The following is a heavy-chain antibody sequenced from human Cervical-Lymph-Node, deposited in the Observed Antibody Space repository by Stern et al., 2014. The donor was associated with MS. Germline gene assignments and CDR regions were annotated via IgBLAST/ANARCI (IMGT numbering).Heavy chain of an antibody. CDR3: ARANFVVVPAATDFDY. Sequence: VQLEESGAEVKKPGASVKVSCKASGYTFTSYAMHWVRQAPGQRLEWMGWINAGNGNTKYSQKFQGRVTITRDTSASTAYMELSSLKSEDTAVYYCARANFVVVPAATDFDYGGQGTRAPVSS. D-gene: IGHD2-2*01. CDR1: GYTFTSYA. CDR2: INAGNGNT. V-gene: IGHV1-3*01. J-gene: IGHJ4*02.